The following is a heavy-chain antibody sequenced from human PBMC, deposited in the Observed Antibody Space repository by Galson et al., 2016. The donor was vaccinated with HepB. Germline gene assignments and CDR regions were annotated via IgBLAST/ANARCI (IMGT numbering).Heavy chain of an antibody. CDR3: ARGRDAYDFWGIGKGSFDY. CDR2: INHGGKT. V-gene: IGHV4-34*01. D-gene: IGHD3-3*01. J-gene: IGHJ4*02. CDR1: GESFTGNY. Sequence: ETLSLTCAVYGESFTGNYRNWIRQSPEKGLEWIGEINHGGKTNYTPSLKSRVTISQDTSRKQFSLMLTSVTAADAATYFCARGRDAYDFWGIGKGSFDYWGQGTRVTVSS.